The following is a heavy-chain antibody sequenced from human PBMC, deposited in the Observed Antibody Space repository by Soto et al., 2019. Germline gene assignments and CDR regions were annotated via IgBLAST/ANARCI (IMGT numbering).Heavy chain of an antibody. J-gene: IGHJ4*02. CDR3: ARDPPGIGVEY. V-gene: IGHV3-74*01. D-gene: IGHD3-3*01. CDR1: GFTFSTYW. CDR2: INPDGSSI. Sequence: EVQLVESGGGLVQPGGSLRLSCAASGFTFSTYWMHWVRQAPGKGLVWVSRINPDGSSITYADSVKGRFTISRDNANNTLYLHMISLRAEDTAVYYCARDPPGIGVEYWGQGTLVTVSS.